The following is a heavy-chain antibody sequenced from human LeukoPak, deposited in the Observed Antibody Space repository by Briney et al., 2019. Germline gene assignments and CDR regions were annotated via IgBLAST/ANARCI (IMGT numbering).Heavy chain of an antibody. Sequence: GGSLRLSCAASGFTFDDYAMHWVRQAPGKGLEWVSGISWNSGSIGYADSVKGRFTISRDNAKNSLYLQMNSLRAEDTAVYYCAKDSGYSSGWYGGYWGQGTLVTVSS. CDR1: GFTFDDYA. CDR3: AKDSGYSSGWYGGY. CDR2: ISWNSGSI. J-gene: IGHJ4*02. V-gene: IGHV3-9*01. D-gene: IGHD6-19*01.